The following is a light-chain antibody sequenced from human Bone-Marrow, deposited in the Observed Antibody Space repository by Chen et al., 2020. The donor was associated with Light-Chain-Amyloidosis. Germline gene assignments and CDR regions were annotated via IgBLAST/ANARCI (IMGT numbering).Light chain of an antibody. CDR3: SSYTSSSTL. CDR1: SSDVGGYNY. CDR2: DVS. V-gene: IGLV2-14*01. J-gene: IGLJ2*01. Sequence: QSALTQPASVSGSPGQSITISCTGTSSDVGGYNYVSWYQQHPGKAPKLMIYDVSNRPSGVSNRFSASTSGNTASLTISGLQAEDEADYYCSSYTSSSTLFGGGTKLTVL.